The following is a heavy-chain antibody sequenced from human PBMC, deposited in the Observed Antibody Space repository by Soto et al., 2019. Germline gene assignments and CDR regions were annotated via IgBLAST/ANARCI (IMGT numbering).Heavy chain of an antibody. CDR1: GGSISSGGYY. CDR3: ARSPTGAGACSGGSCYARVNWFDP. D-gene: IGHD2-15*01. V-gene: IGHV4-31*03. Sequence: SETLSLTCTVSGGSISSGGYYWTWIRQHPGKGLEWIGYIYYSGSTYYNPSLKSRVTISVDTSKNQFSLKLSSVTAADTAVYYCARSPTGAGACSGGSCYARVNWFDPWGQGTLVTVSS. J-gene: IGHJ5*02. CDR2: IYYSGST.